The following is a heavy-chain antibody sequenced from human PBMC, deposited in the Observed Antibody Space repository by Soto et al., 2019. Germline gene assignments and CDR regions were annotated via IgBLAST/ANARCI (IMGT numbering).Heavy chain of an antibody. CDR3: ARGGGSGTPYYYYGMDV. CDR2: INPNSGGT. CDR1: GYTFTGYY. Sequence: QVQLVQSGAEVKKPGASVKVSCKASGYTFTGYYMHWVRQAPGQGLEWMGWINPNSGGTNYAQKFQGWVTMTRDTSISTAYMERSRLRSDDTAVYYCARGGGSGTPYYYYGMDVWGQGTTVTVSS. V-gene: IGHV1-2*04. D-gene: IGHD3-10*01. J-gene: IGHJ6*02.